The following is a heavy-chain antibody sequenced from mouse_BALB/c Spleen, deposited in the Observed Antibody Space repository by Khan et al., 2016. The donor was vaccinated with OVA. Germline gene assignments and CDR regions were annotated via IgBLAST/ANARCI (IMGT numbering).Heavy chain of an antibody. Sequence: QVQLQQPGPELVKPGASVKMSCKASGYTFTDFLISWLKQRPGQGLEWIGEIYPGSGYIYYNEKFKGKATLTSDNSSNTAYMQLTSLTSEDSAVYFCARAGYGGFAHWGQGTLVTVSA. D-gene: IGHD3-2*02. CDR2: IYPGSGYI. CDR3: ARAGYGGFAH. V-gene: IGHV1-77*01. CDR1: GYTFTDFL. J-gene: IGHJ3*01.